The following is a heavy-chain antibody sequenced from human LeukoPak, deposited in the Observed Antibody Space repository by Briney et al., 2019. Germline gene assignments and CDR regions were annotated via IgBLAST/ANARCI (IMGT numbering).Heavy chain of an antibody. Sequence: SETLPLTCTVSGGSISSSSYYWGWIRQPPGKGLEWIGSIYYSGSTYYNPSLKSRVTISVDTSKNQFSLKLSSVTAADTAVYYCARYPSTAYYDSSGYRFDYWGQGTLVTVSS. V-gene: IGHV4-39*07. CDR2: IYYSGST. D-gene: IGHD3-22*01. CDR3: ARYPSTAYYDSSGYRFDY. CDR1: GGSISSSSYY. J-gene: IGHJ4*02.